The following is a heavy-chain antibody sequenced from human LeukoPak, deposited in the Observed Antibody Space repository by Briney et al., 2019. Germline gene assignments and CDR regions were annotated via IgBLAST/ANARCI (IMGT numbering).Heavy chain of an antibody. J-gene: IGHJ4*02. Sequence: SETLSLTCTVSGGSISSYYWSWIRQPPGKGLEWIGYIYYSGSTNYNPSLKSRVTISVDTSKNQFSLKLSSVSAADTAVYYCARGADGYFDYWGQGTLVTVSS. V-gene: IGHV4-59*01. CDR2: IYYSGST. CDR3: ARGADGYFDY. CDR1: GGSISSYY. D-gene: IGHD5-24*01.